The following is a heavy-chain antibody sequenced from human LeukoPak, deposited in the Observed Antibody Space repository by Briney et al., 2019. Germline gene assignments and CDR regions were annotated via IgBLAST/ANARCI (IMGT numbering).Heavy chain of an antibody. CDR3: ASGEQQLVLAAFDV. Sequence: PGGSLRLSCAVSGFTFSNYAMHWVRQAPGKGLEWVAVISYDGSNKYHADSVKGRFSISRDNYRNTLYLQMNSLRVEDTALYYCASGEQQLVLAAFDVWGQGTMVTVSS. J-gene: IGHJ3*01. CDR1: GFTFSNYA. CDR2: ISYDGSNK. D-gene: IGHD6-13*01. V-gene: IGHV3-30-3*01.